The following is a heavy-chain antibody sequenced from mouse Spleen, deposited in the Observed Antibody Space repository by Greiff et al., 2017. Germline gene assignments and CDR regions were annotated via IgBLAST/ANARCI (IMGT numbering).Heavy chain of an antibody. D-gene: IGHD1-2*01. Sequence: VKVVESGAELVRPGASVTLSCKASGYTFTDYEMHWVKQTPVHGLEWIGAIDPETGGTAYNQKFKGKAILTADKSSSTAYMELRSLTSEDSAVYYCTRILRLLNYWGQGTTLTVSS. CDR3: TRILRLLNY. CDR1: GYTFTDYE. J-gene: IGHJ2*01. V-gene: IGHV1-15*01. CDR2: IDPETGGT.